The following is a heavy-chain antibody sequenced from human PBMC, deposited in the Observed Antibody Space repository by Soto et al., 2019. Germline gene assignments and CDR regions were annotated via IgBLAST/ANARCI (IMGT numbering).Heavy chain of an antibody. D-gene: IGHD3-16*02. Sequence: QVQLVQSGAEVKKPGSSVKVSCKASGGTFSSYAISWVRQAPGQRLEWMGGIIPIFGTANYAQKFQGRVTNPADESPSTAYMELSSLRSEDTAVYYCARVAGYPHGTDAFDIWGQGTMVTVSS. CDR1: GGTFSSYA. CDR2: IIPIFGTA. V-gene: IGHV1-69*01. J-gene: IGHJ3*02. CDR3: ARVAGYPHGTDAFDI.